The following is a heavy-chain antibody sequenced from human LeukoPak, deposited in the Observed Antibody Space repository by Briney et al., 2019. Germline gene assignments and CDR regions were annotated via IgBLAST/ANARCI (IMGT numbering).Heavy chain of an antibody. J-gene: IGHJ3*02. CDR2: IYYSGST. D-gene: IGHD2-15*01. CDR3: ARALYCSGGSCYSISVSDAFDI. CDR1: GGSISSYY. Sequence: PSETLSLTCTVSGGSISSYYWSWIRHPPGKGLEWIGYIYYSGSTNYNPSLKSRVTISVDTSKNQFSLKLSSVTAADTAVYYCARALYCSGGSCYSISVSDAFDIWGQGTMVTVSS. V-gene: IGHV4-59*12.